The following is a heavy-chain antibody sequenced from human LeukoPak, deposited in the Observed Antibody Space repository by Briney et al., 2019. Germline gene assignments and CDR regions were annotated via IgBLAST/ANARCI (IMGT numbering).Heavy chain of an antibody. D-gene: IGHD6-19*01. Sequence: SETLSLTCTVSGGSISSYYWSWIRQPPGKGLEWIGNIYDSGSTNYNPSLKSRVTISVDTSKNQFSLKLSSVTAADTAVYYCGRSLSSAWYYFAYWGQGTLVTVSS. J-gene: IGHJ4*02. CDR2: IYDSGST. CDR3: GRSLSSAWYYFAY. CDR1: GGSISSYY. V-gene: IGHV4-59*08.